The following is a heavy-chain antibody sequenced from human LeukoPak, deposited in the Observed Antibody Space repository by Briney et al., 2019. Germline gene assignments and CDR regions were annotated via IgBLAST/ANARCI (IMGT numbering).Heavy chain of an antibody. D-gene: IGHD1-7*01. CDR2: IIPIFGTA. CDR1: GGTFSSYA. CDR3: ARVWSLANYGYYYYYMDV. Sequence: SVKVSCKASGGTFSSYAISWARQAPGQGLEWMGGIIPIFGTANYAQKFQGRVTITADESTSTAYMELSSLRSEDTAVYYCARVWSLANYGYYYYYMDVWGKGTTVTVSS. J-gene: IGHJ6*03. V-gene: IGHV1-69*13.